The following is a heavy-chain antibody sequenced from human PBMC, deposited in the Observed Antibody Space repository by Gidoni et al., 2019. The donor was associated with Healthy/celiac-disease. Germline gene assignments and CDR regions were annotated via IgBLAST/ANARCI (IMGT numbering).Heavy chain of an antibody. CDR3: ARDGELERRGGWFDP. Sequence: QVQLQESGPGLVKPSETLSLTCTVSGGSISSYYWSWIRQPPGKGLEWIGYIYYSGSTNYNPSLKSRVTISVDTSKNQFSLKLSSVTAADTAVYYCARDGELERRGGWFDPWGQGTLVTVSS. V-gene: IGHV4-59*01. J-gene: IGHJ5*02. CDR1: GGSISSYY. CDR2: IYYSGST. D-gene: IGHD1-1*01.